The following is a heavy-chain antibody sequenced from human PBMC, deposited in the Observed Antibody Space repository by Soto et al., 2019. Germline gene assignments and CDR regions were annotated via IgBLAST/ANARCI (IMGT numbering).Heavy chain of an antibody. J-gene: IGHJ4*02. CDR1: GFPLSTYN. Sequence: PGGSLRLSCAASGFPLSTYNMNWVRQAPGKGLEWVSSISSRTTDMYYPNSVKGRFTISRDNAKNSLYLHLKSLRAEDTAVYYCAGPHSGCYAFDDWGQGTLVTVSS. V-gene: IGHV3-21*01. D-gene: IGHD1-26*01. CDR3: AGPHSGCYAFDD. CDR2: ISSRTTDM.